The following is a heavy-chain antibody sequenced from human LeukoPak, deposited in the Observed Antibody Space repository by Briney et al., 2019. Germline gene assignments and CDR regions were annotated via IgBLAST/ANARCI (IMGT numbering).Heavy chain of an antibody. J-gene: IGHJ5*02. Sequence: AGGSLRLSCAASGFTFSNYWMSWVRQAPGKGLEWVANIKEDGSAKYYVDSVKGRFTISRDNANNSLYLQMNSLRAEDTAVYYCARGMTTVTTWFDPWGQGTLVTVSS. CDR3: ARGMTTVTTWFDP. CDR2: IKEDGSAK. D-gene: IGHD4-17*01. CDR1: GFTFSNYW. V-gene: IGHV3-7*01.